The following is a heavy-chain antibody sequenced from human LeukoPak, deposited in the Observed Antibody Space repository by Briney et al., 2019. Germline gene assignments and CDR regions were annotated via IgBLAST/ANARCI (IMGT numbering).Heavy chain of an antibody. J-gene: IGHJ4*02. Sequence: GASVKVSCKASGYTFTSYGISWVRQAPGQGLEWMGWISAYNGNTNYAQKLQGRVTMTTDTSTSTAYMELRSLRSDDTAVYYCARVAGYYDFWSGYFTPTPFDYCGQGTLVTVSS. CDR3: ARVAGYYDFWSGYFTPTPFDY. CDR2: ISAYNGNT. CDR1: GYTFTSYG. D-gene: IGHD3-3*01. V-gene: IGHV1-18*01.